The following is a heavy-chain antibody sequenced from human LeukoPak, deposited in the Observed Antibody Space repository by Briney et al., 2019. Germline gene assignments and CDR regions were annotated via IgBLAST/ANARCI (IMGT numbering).Heavy chain of an antibody. CDR3: ARDGATVATPFFDY. V-gene: IGHV1-2*04. CDR1: GFTFTGYY. CDR2: INLNSGGT. D-gene: IGHD4-17*01. J-gene: IGHJ4*02. Sequence: GASVNVSCKASGFTFTGYYMHWVRQAPGQGLEWMGWINLNSGGTNYAQNFQGWVTMTRDTSISTAYMELTRLRSDDTAVYYCARDGATVATPFFDYWGQGTLITVPS.